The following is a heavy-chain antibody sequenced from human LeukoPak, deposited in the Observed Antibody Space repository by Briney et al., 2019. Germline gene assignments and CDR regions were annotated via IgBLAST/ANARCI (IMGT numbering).Heavy chain of an antibody. D-gene: IGHD1/OR15-1a*01. CDR1: GFSFNGDW. Sequence: PGGSLRLSCVASGFSFNGDWMNWVRQAPGKGLEWVANIKPDGSQKYYVDSVKGRFTISRDNSKNTLYLQMNSLRAEDTAVYYCAKNPPDRTTPEIDYWGQGTLVTVSS. J-gene: IGHJ4*02. CDR2: IKPDGSQK. V-gene: IGHV3-7*03. CDR3: AKNPPDRTTPEIDY.